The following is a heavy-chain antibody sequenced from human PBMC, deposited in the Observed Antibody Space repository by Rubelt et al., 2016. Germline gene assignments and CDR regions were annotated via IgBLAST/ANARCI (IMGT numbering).Heavy chain of an antibody. V-gene: IGHV3-43*02. CDR3: AKIRQLVSVLPSP. J-gene: IGHJ5*02. CDR2: ISGDGGST. Sequence: EVQLVESGGGVVQPGGSLRLSCAASGFTFDDYAMHWVRQAPGKGLEWVSLISGDGGSTYFADSVKGRFTISRDNSKNTLYLQMNSLRAEDTAVYYCAKIRQLVSVLPSPWGQGTLVTVSS. CDR1: GFTFDDYA. D-gene: IGHD6-13*01.